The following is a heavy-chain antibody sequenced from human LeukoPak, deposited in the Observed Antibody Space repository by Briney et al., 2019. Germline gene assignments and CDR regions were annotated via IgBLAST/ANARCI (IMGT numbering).Heavy chain of an antibody. J-gene: IGHJ4*02. CDR3: AKDPSCINDVCHGDFYY. D-gene: IGHD2-8*01. CDR2: ISGSGGST. Sequence: GGSLRLSCAASGFIFSSYAMSWVRQAPGKGLECVSTISGSGGSTYYADSVKGRFTISRDNSKNTVYLQMNSLRAEDTAVYYCAKDPSCINDVCHGDFYYWGQGNLGTVSS. CDR1: GFIFSSYA. V-gene: IGHV3-23*01.